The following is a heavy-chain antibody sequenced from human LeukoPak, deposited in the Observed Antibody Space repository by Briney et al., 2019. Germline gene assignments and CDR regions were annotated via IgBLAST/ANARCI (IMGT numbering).Heavy chain of an antibody. J-gene: IGHJ6*03. CDR2: ISSNGGST. CDR1: GFTFSSYA. V-gene: IGHV3-64*01. Sequence: GGSLRLSYAASGFTFSSYAMHWVRQAPGKGLEYVSAISSNGGSTYYANSVKGRFTISRDNSKNTLYLQMGSLRAEDMAVYYCAREVDQRSLYYYYYMDVWGKGTTVTVSS. CDR3: AREVDQRSLYYYYYMDV. D-gene: IGHD2-15*01.